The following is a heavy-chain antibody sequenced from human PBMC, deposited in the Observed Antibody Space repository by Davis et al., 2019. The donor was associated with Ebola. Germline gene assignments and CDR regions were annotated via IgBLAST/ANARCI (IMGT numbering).Heavy chain of an antibody. Sequence: GESLKISCAASGFTFSSYAMSWVRQAPGKGLEWVSAISGSGGSTYYADSVKGRFTISRDNSKNTLYLQMNSLRAEDTAVYYCAKGMKDLGYWGQGTLVTVSS. D-gene: IGHD3-10*01. CDR3: AKGMKDLGY. J-gene: IGHJ4*02. CDR1: GFTFSSYA. V-gene: IGHV3-23*01. CDR2: ISGSGGST.